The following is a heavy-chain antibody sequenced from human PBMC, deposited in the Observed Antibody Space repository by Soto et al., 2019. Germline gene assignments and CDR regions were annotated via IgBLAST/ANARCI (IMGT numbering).Heavy chain of an antibody. CDR3: AKDDQGGVRYYYGMDV. Sequence: PGGSLRLSCAASGFTFSIYVMHLVRQAPGKGLEWVAVISYDGSNKYYADSMKGRFTISRDNSKNTLYLQMNSLRAEDTAVYYCAKDDQGGVRYYYGMDVWGQGTTVTVSS. CDR2: ISYDGSNK. D-gene: IGHD1-26*01. J-gene: IGHJ6*02. V-gene: IGHV3-30*18. CDR1: GFTFSIYV.